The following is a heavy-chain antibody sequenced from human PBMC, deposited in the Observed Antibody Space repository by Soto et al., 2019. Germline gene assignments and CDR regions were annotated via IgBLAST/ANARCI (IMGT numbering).Heavy chain of an antibody. Sequence: LSLTCSVSGGSISSYYWSWIRQPPGKGLEWIGYIYFTGSTNYNPSLKSRVTLSVDTSKNQLSLKLNSVTAADTAVYYCARDLGYCSSTSCYPWFDPWGQGTLVTVS. V-gene: IGHV4-59*01. CDR1: GGSISSYY. CDR2: IYFTGST. J-gene: IGHJ5*02. CDR3: ARDLGYCSSTSCYPWFDP. D-gene: IGHD2-2*01.